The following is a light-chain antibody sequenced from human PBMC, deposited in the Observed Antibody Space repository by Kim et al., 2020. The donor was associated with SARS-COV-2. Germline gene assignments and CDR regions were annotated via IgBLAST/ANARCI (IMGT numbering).Light chain of an antibody. CDR3: QKYNSAPVT. CDR1: QGNSNY. Sequence: GSVGDRVTITCRASQGNSNYLAWDQQKPGKVPKRLIYAASSLQSEVPSRYSGSVAGTEFTLTISTVQPEDVATYYCQKYNSAPVTFGQGTKVDIK. V-gene: IGKV1-27*01. CDR2: AAS. J-gene: IGKJ1*01.